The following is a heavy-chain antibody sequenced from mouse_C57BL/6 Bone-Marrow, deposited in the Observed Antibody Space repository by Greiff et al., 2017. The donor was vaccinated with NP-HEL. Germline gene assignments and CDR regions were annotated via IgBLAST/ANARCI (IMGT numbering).Heavy chain of an antibody. CDR3: AREGILSYYYAMDY. Sequence: QVQLPGTELVKPGASVKLSCKASGYTFTSYWMHWVKQRPGQGLEWIGNINPSNGGTNYNEKFKSKATLTVDKSSSTAYMQLSSLTSEDSAVYYCAREGILSYYYAMDYWGQGTSVTVSS. J-gene: IGHJ4*01. D-gene: IGHD1-1*02. V-gene: IGHV1-53*01. CDR2: INPSNGGT. CDR1: GYTFTSYW.